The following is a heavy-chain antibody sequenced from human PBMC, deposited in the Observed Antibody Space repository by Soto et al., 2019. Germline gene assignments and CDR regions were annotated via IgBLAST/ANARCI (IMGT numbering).Heavy chain of an antibody. CDR1: GYTFTSYY. Sequence: QVQLVQSGAEVKKPGASVKVSCKASGYTFTSYYMHWVRQAPGQGLEWMGIINPSGGSTSYAQKFQGRVTMTRDTSTITVYMELSSLRSEDTAVYYCARDRLYCSGGSCYQFDYWGQGTLVTVSS. V-gene: IGHV1-46*01. CDR2: INPSGGST. D-gene: IGHD2-15*01. CDR3: ARDRLYCSGGSCYQFDY. J-gene: IGHJ4*02.